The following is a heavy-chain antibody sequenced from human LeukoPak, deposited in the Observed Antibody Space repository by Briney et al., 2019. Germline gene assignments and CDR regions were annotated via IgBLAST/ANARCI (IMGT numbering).Heavy chain of an antibody. Sequence: ASVKVSCKASGYTFTGYYMHWVRQAPGQGLEWMGRINPNSGGTNYAQKFQGRVTMTRDTSISTAYVELSRLRSDDTAVYYCARDRGYGIYYYYYMDVWGKGTTATVSS. J-gene: IGHJ6*03. V-gene: IGHV1-2*06. CDR3: ARDRGYGIYYYYYMDV. CDR2: INPNSGGT. D-gene: IGHD5-18*01. CDR1: GYTFTGYY.